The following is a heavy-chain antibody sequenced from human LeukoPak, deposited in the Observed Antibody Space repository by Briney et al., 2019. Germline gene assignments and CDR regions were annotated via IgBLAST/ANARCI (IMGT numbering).Heavy chain of an antibody. Sequence: SETLSLTCTVSGGSISSYYWSWIRQPPGKGLEWIGYIYYSGSTNYNPSLKSRVTISVDTSKNQFSLKLSSVTAADTAVYYCARGVAAAWRGYYYGMDVGGQGTTVTVPS. CDR3: ARGVAAAWRGYYYGMDV. D-gene: IGHD6-13*01. J-gene: IGHJ6*02. CDR1: GGSISSYY. V-gene: IGHV4-59*08. CDR2: IYYSGST.